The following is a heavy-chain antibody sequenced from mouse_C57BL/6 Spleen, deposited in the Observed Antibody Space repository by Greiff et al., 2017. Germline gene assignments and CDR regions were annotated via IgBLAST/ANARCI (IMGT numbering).Heavy chain of an antibody. V-gene: IGHV1-55*01. Sequence: QVQLQQPGAELVKPGASVKMSCKASGYTFTSYWITWVKQRPGQGLEWIGDIYPGSGSTNYNEKFKSKATMTVDTSSSTAYMQLSSLPSEDSAVYYGAGLAYYGSSYLHWYFDVWGAGTTVTVSS. D-gene: IGHD1-1*01. CDR2: IYPGSGST. CDR1: GYTFTSYW. CDR3: AGLAYYGSSYLHWYFDV. J-gene: IGHJ1*01.